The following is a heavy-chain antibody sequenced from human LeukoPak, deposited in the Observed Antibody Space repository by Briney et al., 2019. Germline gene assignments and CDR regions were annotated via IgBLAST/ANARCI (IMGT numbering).Heavy chain of an antibody. CDR3: ARVGHCSSTSCYDY. J-gene: IGHJ4*02. Sequence: TFSSYTISWVRQAPGQGLEWMGRIIPILGIANYAQKFQGRVTITADKSTSTAYMELSSLRSEDTAVYYCARVGHCSSTSCYDYWGQGTLVTVSS. V-gene: IGHV1-69*02. D-gene: IGHD2-2*01. CDR1: TFSSYT. CDR2: IIPILGIA.